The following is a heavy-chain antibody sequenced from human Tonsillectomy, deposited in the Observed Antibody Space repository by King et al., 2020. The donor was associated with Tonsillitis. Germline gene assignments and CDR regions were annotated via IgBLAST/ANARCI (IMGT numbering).Heavy chain of an antibody. CDR3: ARLGYCSGGSCYVGVDFDY. CDR2: IDPSDSYT. J-gene: IGHJ4*02. V-gene: IGHV5-10-1*03. D-gene: IGHD2-15*01. Sequence: QLVQSGAEVKKPGESLRISCKGSGYSFTSYWISWVRQMPGKGLEWMGRIDPSDSYTNYSPSFQGHVIISADKSISTGYLQWSSLKASDTAMYYCARLGYCSGGSCYVGVDFDYWGQGTLVTVSS. CDR1: GYSFTSYW.